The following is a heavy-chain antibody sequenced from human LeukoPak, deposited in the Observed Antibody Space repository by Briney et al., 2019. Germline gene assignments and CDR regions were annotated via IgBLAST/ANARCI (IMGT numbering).Heavy chain of an antibody. J-gene: IGHJ5*02. CDR3: AKGLRDTSGWWGWFDP. CDR1: GGSISSGSYY. V-gene: IGHV4-61*02. CDR2: IYTSGST. Sequence: PSETLSLTCTVSGGSISSGSYYWSWIRQPAGKGLEWIGRIYTSGSTNYNPSLKSRVTISVDTSKNQFSLKLSSVTAADTAVYYCAKGLRDTSGWWGWFDPWGQGTQVTVSS. D-gene: IGHD6-19*01.